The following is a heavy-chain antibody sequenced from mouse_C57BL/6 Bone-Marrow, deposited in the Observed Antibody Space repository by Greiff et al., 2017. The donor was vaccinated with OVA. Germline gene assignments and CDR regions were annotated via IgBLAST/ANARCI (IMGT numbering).Heavy chain of an antibody. V-gene: IGHV1-26*01. CDR1: GYTFTDYY. Sequence: EVQLQQSGPELVKPGASVKISCKASGYTFTDYYMNWVKQSHGKSLEWIGDINPNNGGTSYNQKFKGKATLTVDKSSSTAYMELRSLTSEDAAVDYCARSELRGDWGQGTTLTVAS. J-gene: IGHJ2*01. CDR2: INPNNGGT. D-gene: IGHD1-1*01. CDR3: ARSELRGD.